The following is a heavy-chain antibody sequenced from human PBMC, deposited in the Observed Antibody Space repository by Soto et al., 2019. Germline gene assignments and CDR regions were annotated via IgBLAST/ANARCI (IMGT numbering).Heavy chain of an antibody. V-gene: IGHV1-2*04. J-gene: IGHJ6*02. CDR1: GYRFTDYH. D-gene: IGHD4-17*01. Sequence: ASVKVSCKASGYRFTDYHIHWVRQAPGQGLEWLGRINPKSGGTSTAQKFQGWVTMTTDTSISTASMELTRLTSDDTAIYYCARGDSKDRVNGVGSFFYNHDMDLWGQGTTVTVSS. CDR3: ARGDSKDRVNGVGSFFYNHDMDL. CDR2: INPKSGGT.